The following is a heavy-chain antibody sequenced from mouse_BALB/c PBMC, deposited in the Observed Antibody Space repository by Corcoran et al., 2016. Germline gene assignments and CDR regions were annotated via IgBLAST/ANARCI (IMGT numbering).Heavy chain of an antibody. V-gene: IGHV9-1*02. CDR3: ARHYRYDGSDAMDY. D-gene: IGHD2-14*01. CDR1: GYTFTNYG. J-gene: IGHJ4*01. CDR2: INTYTGEP. Sequence: QIQLVQSGPELKKPGETVKISCKASGYTFTNYGMNWVKQAPGKGLKWMGWINTYTGEPTYADDFKGRFAFSLETSASTAYLQINNLKNEDMATYFCARHYRYDGSDAMDYWGQGTSVTVSS.